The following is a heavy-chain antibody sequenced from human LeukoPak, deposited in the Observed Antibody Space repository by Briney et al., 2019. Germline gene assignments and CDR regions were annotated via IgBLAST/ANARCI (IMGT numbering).Heavy chain of an antibody. J-gene: IGHJ5*02. V-gene: IGHV1-8*02. D-gene: IGHD4-17*01. CDR1: GGTFSSYA. Sequence: GSSVKVSCKASGGTFSSYAISWVRQAPGQGLEWMGWMNPNSGNTGYAQKFQGRVTMTRNTSISTAYMELSSLRSEDTAVYYCARVDYGGWFDPWGQGTLVTVSS. CDR2: MNPNSGNT. CDR3: ARVDYGGWFDP.